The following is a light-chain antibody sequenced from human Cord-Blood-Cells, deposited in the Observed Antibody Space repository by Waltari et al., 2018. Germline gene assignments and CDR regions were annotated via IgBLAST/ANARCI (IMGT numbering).Light chain of an antibody. J-gene: IGLJ2*01. CDR1: SSTVGGLNY. V-gene: IGLV2-14*01. Sequence: PALPQPAPVSGLLGRPTPTPCTGPSSTVGGLNYAPWSQQHPGKAPNLMIYDVSKRPSGVSNRFSGSKSGNTASPTISGLQAEDEADYYCSSYTSSSTVVFGGGTKLTVL. CDR3: SSYTSSSTVV. CDR2: DVS.